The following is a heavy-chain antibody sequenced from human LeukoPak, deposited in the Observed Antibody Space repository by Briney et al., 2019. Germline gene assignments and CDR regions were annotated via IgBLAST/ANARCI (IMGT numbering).Heavy chain of an antibody. V-gene: IGHV3-21*01. CDR1: GFTFSSYS. CDR3: ARVSQYYDSSGYPTDAFDI. D-gene: IGHD3-22*01. Sequence: GGSLRLSCAASGFTFSSYSMNWVRQAPGKGLEWVSSISSSSSYIYHAGSVKGRFTISRDNAKNSLYLQMNSLRAEDTAVYYCARVSQYYDSSGYPTDAFDIWGQGTMVAVSS. J-gene: IGHJ3*02. CDR2: ISSSSSYI.